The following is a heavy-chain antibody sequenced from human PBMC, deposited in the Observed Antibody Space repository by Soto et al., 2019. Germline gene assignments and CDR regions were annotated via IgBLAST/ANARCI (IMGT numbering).Heavy chain of an antibody. V-gene: IGHV1-8*01. J-gene: IGHJ5*02. CDR1: GYNFPSSN. Sequence: QERLVQSGAELRMPGASVKISCRDSGYNFPSSNVNWVRQASGQGPEWLGWMNAANGIAAFARDFQGIVTMTRDLSTDTAYVELGGLSSGDTAMYYCARAVGRGVTGLDLWGPGTFVNVS. CDR3: ARAVGRGVTGLDL. CDR2: MNAANGIA. D-gene: IGHD2-21*02.